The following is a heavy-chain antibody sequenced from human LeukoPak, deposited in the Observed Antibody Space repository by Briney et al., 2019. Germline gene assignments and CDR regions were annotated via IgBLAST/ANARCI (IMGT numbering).Heavy chain of an antibody. CDR1: CGSISPYY. Sequence: PSETLSLPCSVSCGSISPYYWSWIRQPPGKGLELIGYIYSSGSANYNPSLKSRVTISVDTSKNHFSLTLSSVTAADTAVYYCARMGGYSGYATHWGQGTLVTVSS. J-gene: IGHJ4*02. CDR3: ARMGGYSGYATH. CDR2: IYSSGSA. D-gene: IGHD5-12*01. V-gene: IGHV4-59*08.